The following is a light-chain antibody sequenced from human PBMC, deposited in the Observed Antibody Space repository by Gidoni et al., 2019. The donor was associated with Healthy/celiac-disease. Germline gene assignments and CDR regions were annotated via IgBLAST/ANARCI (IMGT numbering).Light chain of an antibody. CDR2: AAS. CDR1: QGMSSY. Sequence: AIRITPSPSSFSASTGDRVTITCRARQGMSSYLAWYQQKPGKAPKLLIYAASTLQSGVPPRFSGSGSGTDFTLTISCLQSEDFATYYCQQYYSYPRIIFGQGTRLEIK. J-gene: IGKJ5*01. CDR3: QQYYSYPRII. V-gene: IGKV1-8*01.